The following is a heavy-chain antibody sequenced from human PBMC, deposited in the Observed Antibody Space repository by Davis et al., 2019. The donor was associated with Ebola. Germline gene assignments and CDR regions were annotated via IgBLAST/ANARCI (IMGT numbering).Heavy chain of an antibody. D-gene: IGHD3-3*01. J-gene: IGHJ5*02. CDR2: IIAGNGNT. CDR3: ARDRRDYDFWSVAPTVGFDP. CDR1: RYTFTSYP. Sequence: AASVKVSCKASRYTFTSYPMHWVRQAPGQRLEWMGWIIAGNGNTKYSQKFQGRVTLTRDTSANTAYMELSSLRSEDTAVYYCARDRRDYDFWSVAPTVGFDPWGQGTLVTVSS. V-gene: IGHV1-3*01.